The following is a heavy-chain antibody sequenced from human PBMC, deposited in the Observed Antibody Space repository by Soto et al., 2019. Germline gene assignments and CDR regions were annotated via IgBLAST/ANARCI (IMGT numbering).Heavy chain of an antibody. J-gene: IGHJ6*01. V-gene: IGHV4-34*01. Sequence: SETLSLTCSIYGGSFSGYYWSWIRQPPGKGLEWIGEINHSGNTNYNPSLKSRVTISVDTSNNQFSLKLNSVTAADTAVYYCASSGAAVPNGFYHPHKDVRGPGNKVT. CDR2: INHSGNT. CDR1: GGSFSGYY. CDR3: ASSGAAVPNGFYHPHKDV. D-gene: IGHD6-13*01.